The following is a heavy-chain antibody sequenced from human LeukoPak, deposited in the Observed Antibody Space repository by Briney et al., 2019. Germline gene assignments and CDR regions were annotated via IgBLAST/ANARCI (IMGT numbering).Heavy chain of an antibody. V-gene: IGHV4-59*02. CDR1: GDSVSTYY. Sequence: NPSETLALTCTVSGDSVSTYYWTWLRQPPGKGREWIGYVYNSGSTDYNPSLKSRVTTSVNTSKNEFSLRLNSVTAADTAVYYCARSGAAWGGYPPHASDIWGQGTMVTVSP. CDR3: ARSGAAWGGYPPHASDI. CDR2: VYNSGST. J-gene: IGHJ3*02. D-gene: IGHD3-3*01.